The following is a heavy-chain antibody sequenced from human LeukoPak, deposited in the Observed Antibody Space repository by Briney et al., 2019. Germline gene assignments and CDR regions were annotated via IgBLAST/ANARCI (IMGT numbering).Heavy chain of an antibody. CDR2: IYHSGST. Sequence: PSETLSLTCTVSGYSISSGYYWGWIRQPPGKGLEWIGSIYHSGSTCYNPSLKSRVTISVDTSKNQFSLKLSSVTAADTAVYYCARVDYYDSSGSVDYWGQGTLVTVSS. D-gene: IGHD3-22*01. J-gene: IGHJ4*02. CDR3: ARVDYYDSSGSVDY. V-gene: IGHV4-38-2*02. CDR1: GYSISSGYY.